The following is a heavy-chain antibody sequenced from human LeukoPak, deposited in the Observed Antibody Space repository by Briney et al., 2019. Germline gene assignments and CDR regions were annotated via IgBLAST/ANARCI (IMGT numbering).Heavy chain of an antibody. D-gene: IGHD2-15*01. V-gene: IGHV1-18*01. CDR1: GYTFTSYG. J-gene: IGHJ3*02. Sequence: GASVKVSCKASGYTFTSYGISWVRQAPGQGLEWMGWISAYNGSTNYAQKLQGRVTMTTDTSTSTAYMELRSLRSDDTAVYYCARGYCSGGSCYYPPDDAFDIWGQGTMVTVSS. CDR2: ISAYNGST. CDR3: ARGYCSGGSCYYPPDDAFDI.